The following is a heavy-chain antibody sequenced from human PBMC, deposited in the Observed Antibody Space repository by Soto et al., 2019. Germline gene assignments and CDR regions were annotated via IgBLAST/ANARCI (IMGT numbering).Heavy chain of an antibody. V-gene: IGHV4-30-4*01. Sequence: SETLSLTCTVSGDSISSGDYYWTWIRQPPGKGLEWIGCNEYSGTTYYNPSLKSRITISLDTSKNQFSLKLTSVTAADTAMYYCARGNDYGDYFDYWGQGTLVT. J-gene: IGHJ4*02. CDR1: GDSISSGDYY. CDR2: NEYSGTT. CDR3: ARGNDYGDYFDY. D-gene: IGHD4-17*01.